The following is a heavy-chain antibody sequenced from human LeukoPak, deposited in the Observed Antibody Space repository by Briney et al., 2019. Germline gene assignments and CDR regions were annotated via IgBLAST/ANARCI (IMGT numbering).Heavy chain of an antibody. CDR2: IKQDGSET. CDR3: AREVFSSSWPTFDY. J-gene: IGHJ4*02. CDR1: GFTFGTFW. D-gene: IGHD6-13*01. Sequence: GGTLRLSCAASGFTFGTFWMSWVRQAPGKGLEWVANIKQDGSETFYVDSVKGRFTISRDNAKDSLYLQMNSLRAEDTAVYYCAREVFSSSWPTFDYWGQGTLVTVSS. V-gene: IGHV3-7*04.